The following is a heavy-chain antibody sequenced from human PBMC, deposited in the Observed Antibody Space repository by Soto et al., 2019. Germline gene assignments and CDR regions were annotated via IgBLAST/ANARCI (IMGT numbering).Heavy chain of an antibody. V-gene: IGHV4-4*02. CDR3: ARGGSSWYGVNAFDI. J-gene: IGHJ3*02. CDR1: GGSISSSNL. D-gene: IGHD6-13*01. CDR2: IYHSGST. Sequence: SETLSLTCAVSGGSISSSNLWSWVRQPPGKGLEWIGEIYHSGSTNYNPSLKSRVTISVDKSKNQFSLKLSSVTAADTAVYYCARGGSSWYGVNAFDIWGQGTMVTV.